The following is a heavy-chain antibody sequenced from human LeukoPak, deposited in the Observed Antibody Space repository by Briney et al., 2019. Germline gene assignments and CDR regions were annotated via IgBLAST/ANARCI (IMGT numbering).Heavy chain of an antibody. CDR2: INHSGST. CDR1: GVSISSSSYY. D-gene: IGHD3-22*01. Sequence: SETLSLTCNVSGVSISSSSYYWSWIRQPPGKGLEWIGEINHSGSTNYNPSLKSRVTISVDTSKNQFSLKLSSVTAADTAVYYCARYRRYYDSSGCFDYWGQGTLVTVSS. V-gene: IGHV4-39*07. CDR3: ARYRRYYDSSGCFDY. J-gene: IGHJ4*02.